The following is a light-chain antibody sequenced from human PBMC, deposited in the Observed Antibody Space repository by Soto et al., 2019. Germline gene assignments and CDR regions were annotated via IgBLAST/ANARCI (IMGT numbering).Light chain of an antibody. J-gene: IGKJ1*01. CDR3: QQYYNTPPWT. V-gene: IGKV4-1*01. CDR2: WAS. Sequence: DIVMTQSPDSLAVSLGERATINCKSSQSVLYSSNNKNYLAWYQQKPGQPPKLLIHWASTRESGVPDRFSGSGSGTDFTLTISSLQAEDVAVYYGQQYYNTPPWTFGQGTKVEIK. CDR1: QSVLYSSNNKNY.